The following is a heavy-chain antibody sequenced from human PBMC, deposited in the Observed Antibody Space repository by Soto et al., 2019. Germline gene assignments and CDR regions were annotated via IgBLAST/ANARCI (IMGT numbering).Heavy chain of an antibody. CDR2: IYWDDDK. CDR1: GFSLSTSGVG. J-gene: IGHJ4*02. D-gene: IGHD3-10*01. V-gene: IGHV2-5*02. CDR3: AQYTYYYGSGSYYAFDY. Sequence: QITLKESGPTLVKPTQTLTLTCTFSGFSLSTSGVGVGWIRQPPGKALEWLALIYWDDDKRYSPSLKSRLTITKDTSKNQVVLTMTNMDPVDTATYYCAQYTYYYGSGSYYAFDYWGQGTLVTVSS.